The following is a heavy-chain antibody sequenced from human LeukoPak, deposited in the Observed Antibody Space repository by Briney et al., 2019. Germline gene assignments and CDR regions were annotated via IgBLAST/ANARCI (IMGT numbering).Heavy chain of an antibody. CDR2: ISTSSSTI. CDR3: AKDRTGTLDY. V-gene: IGHV3-48*01. CDR1: GFTFSSYR. J-gene: IGHJ4*02. Sequence: GGSLRLSCAASGFTFSSYRMNWVRQAPGKGLEWVSYISTSSSTIYYADSVKGRFTISRDNSKNTLYLQMNSLRAEDTAVYYCAKDRTGTLDYWGQGTLVTVSS. D-gene: IGHD1-1*01.